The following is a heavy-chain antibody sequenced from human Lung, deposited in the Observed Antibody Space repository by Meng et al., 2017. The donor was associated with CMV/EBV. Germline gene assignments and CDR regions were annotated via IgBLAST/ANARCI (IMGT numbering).Heavy chain of an antibody. CDR3: AKDGTYYDILTGYYDYWYFDL. D-gene: IGHD3-9*01. J-gene: IGHJ2*01. CDR1: SDG. V-gene: IGHV3-30*18. Sequence: SDGMHWVRQAPGKGLEWVASTSYDGSTNSYADSVKGRFTISRDTSKNTLHLQMNSLRAEDTAVYFCAKDGTYYDILTGYYDYWYFDLWGRGTLVTVSS. CDR2: TSYDGSTN.